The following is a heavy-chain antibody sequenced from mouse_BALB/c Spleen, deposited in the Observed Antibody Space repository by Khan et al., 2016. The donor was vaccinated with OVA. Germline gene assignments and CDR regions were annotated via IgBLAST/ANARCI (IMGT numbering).Heavy chain of an antibody. Sequence: VQLQESGPGLVAPSQSLSITCTVSGFSLTSYGVHWFRQPPGKGLEWLVVIWSDGSTNYNSVLKSRLSISKDNSKSQVFLKMNSLQTDDTAIYYCARWFDGYSSLYAMDYWGQGTSVTVSS. V-gene: IGHV2-6*02. CDR1: GFSLTSYG. CDR2: IWSDGST. J-gene: IGHJ4*01. D-gene: IGHD2-3*01. CDR3: ARWFDGYSSLYAMDY.